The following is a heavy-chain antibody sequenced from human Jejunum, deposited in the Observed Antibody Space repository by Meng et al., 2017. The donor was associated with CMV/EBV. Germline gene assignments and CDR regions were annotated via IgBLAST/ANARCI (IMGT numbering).Heavy chain of an antibody. D-gene: IGHD2-15*01. CDR2: IRPIGAGT. CDR1: FTFSTDS. CDR3: AKVNFCNGGSCNELDY. J-gene: IGHJ4*02. V-gene: IGHV3-23*01. Sequence: FTFSTDSMTCVRQAPGEGLEWVSSIRPIGAGTYYVDSVQGRFTITRDNSKSTLYLQMNNLRVEDTAVYYCAKVNFCNGGSCNELDYWGQGTLVTVSS.